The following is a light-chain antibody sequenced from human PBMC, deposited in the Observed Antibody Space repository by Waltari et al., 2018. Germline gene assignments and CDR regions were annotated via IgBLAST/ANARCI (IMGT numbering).Light chain of an antibody. Sequence: NFMLTQPHSLSESPGKTVTISCTRNSGDIVGDYVQWYQQRPGSAPTTVIYEDDQRPSGVPDRFSGSIDTSNSASLTISRLRTEDEADYYCQSYDNNIVLFGGGTKLTVL. CDR1: SGDIVGDY. J-gene: IGLJ2*01. CDR3: QSYDNNIVL. V-gene: IGLV6-57*03. CDR2: EDD.